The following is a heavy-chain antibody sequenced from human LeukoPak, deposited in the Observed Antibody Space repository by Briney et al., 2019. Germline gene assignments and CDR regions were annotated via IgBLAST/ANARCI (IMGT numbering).Heavy chain of an antibody. Sequence: PSQTLSLTCTVSGASISNYYWNWIRQPPGKGLEWIGFIYNSGNTKYNPSLRGRVTISLDTSKNQFSLNLNPVTTADTAVYYCAGNTNILGDVNWFDPWGQGTLVTVSS. CDR3: AGNTNILGDVNWFDP. CDR1: GASISNYY. CDR2: IYNSGNT. J-gene: IGHJ5*02. D-gene: IGHD2-8*01. V-gene: IGHV4-59*01.